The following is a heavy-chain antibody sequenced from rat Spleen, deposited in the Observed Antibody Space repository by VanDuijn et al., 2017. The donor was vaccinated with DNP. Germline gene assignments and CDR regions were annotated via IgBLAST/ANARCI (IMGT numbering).Heavy chain of an antibody. CDR3: TTYYYDGS. J-gene: IGHJ3*01. CDR1: GFTFSNYG. D-gene: IGHD1-12*03. Sequence: EVQLVESGGGLVQPGRSLKLSCAASGFTFSNYGMAWVRQAPTKGLEWVASITNSGGSTYYRDSVKGRFTISRDNAKSTLYLQMDSLRSEDTATYYCTTYYYDGSWGQGTLVTVSS. CDR2: ITNSGGST. V-gene: IGHV5-27*01.